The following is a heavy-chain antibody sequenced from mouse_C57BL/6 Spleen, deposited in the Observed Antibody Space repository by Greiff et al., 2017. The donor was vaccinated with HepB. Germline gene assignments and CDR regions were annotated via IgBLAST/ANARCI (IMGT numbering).Heavy chain of an antibody. Sequence: EVQLQQSGPELVKPGASVKISCKASGYTFTDYYMNWVKQSHGKSLEWIGDINPNNGGTSYNQKFKGKATLTVDKSSSTAYMELRSLTSEDSAVYYCARISNYGLYYFDYWGQGTTLTVSS. CDR2: INPNNGGT. V-gene: IGHV1-26*01. CDR1: GYTFTDYY. D-gene: IGHD2-5*01. CDR3: ARISNYGLYYFDY. J-gene: IGHJ2*01.